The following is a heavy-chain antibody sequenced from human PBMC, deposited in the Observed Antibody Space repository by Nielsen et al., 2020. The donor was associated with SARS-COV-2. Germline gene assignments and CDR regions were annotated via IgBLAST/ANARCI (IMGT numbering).Heavy chain of an antibody. Sequence: EGSLRLSCAASGFTFSSYSMNWVRQAPGKGLEWVSYISSSSSTIYYADSVKGRFTISRDNAKNSLYLQMNSLRDEDTAVYYCARDVLGSSGSYGGWFDPWGQGTLVTVSS. CDR2: ISSSSSTI. CDR3: ARDVLGSSGSYGGWFDP. CDR1: GFTFSSYS. V-gene: IGHV3-48*02. J-gene: IGHJ5*02. D-gene: IGHD1-26*01.